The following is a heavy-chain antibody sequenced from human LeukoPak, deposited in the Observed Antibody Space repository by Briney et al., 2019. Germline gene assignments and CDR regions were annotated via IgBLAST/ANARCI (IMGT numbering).Heavy chain of an antibody. CDR2: ISGSGGST. V-gene: IGHV3-23*01. CDR1: GFTFSSYA. Sequence: GGSLRLSCAASGFTFSSYAMSWVRQAPGKGLEWVSAISGSGGSTYYADSVKGRFTISRDNSKNTLYLQMNSLRAEDTAVYYCAKGGSYYDFWSGYYPQGGYYYYYMDVWGKGTTVTVSS. J-gene: IGHJ6*03. CDR3: AKGGSYYDFWSGYYPQGGYYYYYMDV. D-gene: IGHD3-3*01.